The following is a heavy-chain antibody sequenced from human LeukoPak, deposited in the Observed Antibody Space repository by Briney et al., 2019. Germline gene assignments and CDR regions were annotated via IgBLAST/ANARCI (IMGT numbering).Heavy chain of an antibody. CDR1: GGSISSSSYY. Sequence: SETLSLTCTVSGGSISSSSYYWGWIRQPPGKGLEWIGSIYYSGSTYYNPSLKSRVTISVDTSKNQFSLKLSSVTAADTAVYYCASQGFWGQGTWSPSPQ. CDR3: ASQGF. V-gene: IGHV4-39*01. CDR2: IYYSGST. J-gene: IGHJ4*02.